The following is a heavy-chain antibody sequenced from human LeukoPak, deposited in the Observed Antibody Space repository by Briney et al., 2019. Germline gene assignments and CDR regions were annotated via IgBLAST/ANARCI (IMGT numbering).Heavy chain of an antibody. CDR2: ISSSSSYI. V-gene: IGHV3-21*01. D-gene: IGHD3-22*01. Sequence: GGSLRLSCAASRFTFSSYSMNWVRQAPGKGLEWVSSISSSSSYIYYADSVKGRFTISRDNAKNSLYLQMNSLRAEDTAVYYCARDRRVTTADAFDIWGQGTMDTVSS. CDR1: RFTFSSYS. CDR3: ARDRRVTTADAFDI. J-gene: IGHJ3*02.